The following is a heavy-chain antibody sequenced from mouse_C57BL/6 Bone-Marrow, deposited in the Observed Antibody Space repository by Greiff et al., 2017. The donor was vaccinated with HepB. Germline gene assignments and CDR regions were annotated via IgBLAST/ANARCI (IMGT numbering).Heavy chain of an antibody. Sequence: QVQLKESGAELVKPGASVKLSCKASGYTFTSYWMHWVKQRPGQGLEWIGMIHPNSGSTNYNEKFKSKATLTVDKSSSTAYMQLSSLTSEDSAVYYCTRRGIYDYALYYWGQGTTLTVSS. D-gene: IGHD2-4*01. CDR1: GYTFTSYW. J-gene: IGHJ2*01. CDR2: IHPNSGST. V-gene: IGHV1-64*01. CDR3: TRRGIYDYALYY.